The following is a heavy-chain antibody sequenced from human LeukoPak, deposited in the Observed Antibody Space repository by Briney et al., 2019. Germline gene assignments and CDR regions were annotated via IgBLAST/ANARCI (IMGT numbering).Heavy chain of an antibody. J-gene: IGHJ6*03. CDR2: MNPNSGNT. V-gene: IGHV1-8*03. CDR3: ARRGRWPPKRGSYYYYYMDV. Sequence: ASVKVSCKASGYTFTSYDINWVRQATGQGLEWMGWMNPNSGNTGYAQKFQGRVTITRNTSISTAYMELSSLRSEDTAVYYCARRGRWPPKRGSYYYYYMDVWGKGTTVTVSS. CDR1: GYTFTSYD. D-gene: IGHD4-23*01.